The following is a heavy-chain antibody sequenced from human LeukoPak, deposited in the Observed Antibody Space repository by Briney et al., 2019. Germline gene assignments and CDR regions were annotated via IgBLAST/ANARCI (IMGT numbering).Heavy chain of an antibody. V-gene: IGHV3-21*04. Sequence: GGSLRLSCAASGFSFNTYSMHWVRQAPGKGLEWVASIKTTISAYTFHADSVKGRFTISRDNFESMLYLQMNSLRAEDTAIYYCAKRRIVVAPPARYMDAWGKGTTVTVSS. J-gene: IGHJ6*04. D-gene: IGHD2-2*01. CDR2: IKTTISAYT. CDR1: GFSFNTYS. CDR3: AKRRIVVAPPARYMDA.